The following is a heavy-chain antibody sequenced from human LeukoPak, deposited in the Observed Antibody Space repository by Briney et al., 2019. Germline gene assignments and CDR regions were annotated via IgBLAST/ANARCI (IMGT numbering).Heavy chain of an antibody. V-gene: IGHV1-18*01. CDR3: ARDGAITIFGVVSRPPQYYYMDV. CDR1: GYTFTSYG. D-gene: IGHD3-3*01. J-gene: IGHJ6*03. CDR2: ISAYNGNT. Sequence: GASVKVSCKASGYTFTSYGISWVRQAPGQGLEWMGWISAYNGNTNYAQKLQGRVTMTTDTSTSTAYMELRSLRSDDTAVYYCARDGAITIFGVVSRPPQYYYMDVWGKGTTVTVSS.